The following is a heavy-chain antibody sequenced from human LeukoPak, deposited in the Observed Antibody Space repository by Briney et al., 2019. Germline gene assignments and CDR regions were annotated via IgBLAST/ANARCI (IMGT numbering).Heavy chain of an antibody. CDR1: GYTFTSYD. Sequence: ASVKVSCKASGYTFTSYDINWVRQATGQGLEWMGWMNPNSGNTGYAQKFQGRVTMTRNTSISTAYMELSSLRSEYTAVYYCARRKITGIGFDPWGQGTLVTVSS. D-gene: IGHD3-10*01. V-gene: IGHV1-8*01. CDR3: ARRKITGIGFDP. J-gene: IGHJ5*02. CDR2: MNPNSGNT.